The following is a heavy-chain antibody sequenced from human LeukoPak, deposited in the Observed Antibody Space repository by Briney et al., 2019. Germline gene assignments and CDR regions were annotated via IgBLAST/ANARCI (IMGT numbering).Heavy chain of an antibody. V-gene: IGHV3-23*01. Sequence: GGSLRLSCAASGFTFSSDAMSWVRQGPGKGLKWVSAISGSGGSTYYADSGKGRFTNSRDNSKNTLYLQMNSLRAEDTAVYYCAKDGAGSQSYCSSTSCYVDYWGQGTLVTVSS. CDR3: AKDGAGSQSYCSSTSCYVDY. CDR2: ISGSGGST. D-gene: IGHD2-2*01. J-gene: IGHJ4*02. CDR1: GFTFSSDA.